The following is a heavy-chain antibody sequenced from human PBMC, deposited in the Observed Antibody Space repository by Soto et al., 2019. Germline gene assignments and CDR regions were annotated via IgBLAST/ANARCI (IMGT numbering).Heavy chain of an antibody. CDR1: GDSVSSNSAA. J-gene: IGHJ4*02. Sequence: AQTLSLTCAISGDSVSSNSAAWTWIRQSPSRGLEWLGRTYYRSKWYHGYAVSVKSRITINPDTSKNQFSLQLSSVTPEDTAVYYCTGQSVAGAIDYWGQRTPVTVSS. D-gene: IGHD6-19*01. V-gene: IGHV6-1*01. CDR3: TGQSVAGAIDY. CDR2: TYYRSKWYH.